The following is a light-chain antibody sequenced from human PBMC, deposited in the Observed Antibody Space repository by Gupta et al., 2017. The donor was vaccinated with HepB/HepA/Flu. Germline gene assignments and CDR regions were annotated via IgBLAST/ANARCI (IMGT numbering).Light chain of an antibody. J-gene: IGKJ5*01. CDR1: QPINNY. Sequence: IHMLQSPSSLSASVGDRITVTCRASQPINNYLNWYQQRPGKAPTLLVYAVSNLQNGVPSRFSGSASGTVFILTISGLQPEVFATYYCQQSSRNFTFGQGTRLDIK. V-gene: IGKV1-39*01. CDR3: QQSSRNFT. CDR2: AVS.